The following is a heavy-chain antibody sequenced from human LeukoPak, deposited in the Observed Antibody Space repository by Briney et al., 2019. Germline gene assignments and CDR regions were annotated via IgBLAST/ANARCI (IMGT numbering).Heavy chain of an antibody. V-gene: IGHV3-21*01. Sequence: GGSLRLSCAASGFTFSSYRMNWVRQAPGKGLEWVSSISSSSSYIYYADSVKGRFTISRDNAKNSLYLQMNSLRAEDTAVYYCARKYARRYNWFDPWGQGTLVTVSS. CDR2: ISSSSSYI. CDR3: ARKYARRYNWFDP. J-gene: IGHJ5*02. CDR1: GFTFSSYR.